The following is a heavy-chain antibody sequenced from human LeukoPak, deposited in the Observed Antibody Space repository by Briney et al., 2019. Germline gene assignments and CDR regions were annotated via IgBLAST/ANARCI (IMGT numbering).Heavy chain of an antibody. J-gene: IGHJ3*02. Sequence: PGGSLRLSCAASGFTFSDYYMSWIRQAPGKGLEWVSYISSSSSYTNYADSVKSRFTISRDNAKNSLYLQMNSLRAEDTAVYYCARVKTKTRYYYDSSGLPTAFDIWGQGTMVTVSS. D-gene: IGHD3-22*01. CDR1: GFTFSDYY. V-gene: IGHV3-11*05. CDR3: ARVKTKTRYYYDSSGLPTAFDI. CDR2: ISSSSSYT.